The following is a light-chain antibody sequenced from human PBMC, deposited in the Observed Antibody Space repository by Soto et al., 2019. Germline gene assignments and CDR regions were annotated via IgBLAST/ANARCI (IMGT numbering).Light chain of an antibody. J-gene: IGLJ2*01. V-gene: IGLV2-14*01. CDR1: SSDVGGYNY. Sequence: QSALTQPASVSGSPGQSITISCTGTSSDVGGYNYVSWYQQHPGKAPKLMIYDVSNRPSGVSNRFSGSKSGNTASLTISGVQAEDEADYYCSSYTSSSTPYVVFGGGTKLTGL. CDR2: DVS. CDR3: SSYTSSSTPYVV.